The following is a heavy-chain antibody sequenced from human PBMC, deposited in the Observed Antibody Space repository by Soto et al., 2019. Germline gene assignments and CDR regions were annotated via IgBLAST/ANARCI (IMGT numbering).Heavy chain of an antibody. CDR2: IIPILDIA. J-gene: IGHJ4*02. D-gene: IGHD4-17*01. V-gene: IGHV1-69*02. CDR3: ATGGRMTRDYFDN. Sequence: QVQLVQSGAEVKKPGSSVMVSCKASGDTFSSHTFSWVRQAPGQGLEWMGRIIPILDIANHAEKFQGRVTITADKSTSTTYMELSSLRAEDTAVYYCATGGRMTRDYFDNWCQGTLVTVSS. CDR1: GDTFSSHT.